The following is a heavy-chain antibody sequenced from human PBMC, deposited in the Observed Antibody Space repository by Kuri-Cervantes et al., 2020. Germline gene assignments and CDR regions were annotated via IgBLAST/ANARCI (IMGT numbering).Heavy chain of an antibody. Sequence: ASVKVSCKASGYIFTSYGITWVRQAPGQGLEWMGWINPNSGGTNYAQKFQGRVTMTRDTSISTAYMELSRLRSDDTAVYYCATSYSSSWYVYYYYYYMDVWGKGTTVTVSS. J-gene: IGHJ6*03. V-gene: IGHV1-2*02. CDR1: GYIFTSYG. CDR2: INPNSGGT. CDR3: ATSYSSSWYVYYYYYYMDV. D-gene: IGHD6-13*01.